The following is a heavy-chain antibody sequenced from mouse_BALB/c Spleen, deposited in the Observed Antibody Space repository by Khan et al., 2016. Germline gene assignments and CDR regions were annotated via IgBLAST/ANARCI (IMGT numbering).Heavy chain of an antibody. D-gene: IGHD2-3*01. J-gene: IGHJ4*01. Sequence: QVQLKESGPGLVAPSQSLSITCTVSGFSLTSYGVHWVRQPPGKGLEWLVVIWRVGSTTYNSALNSRLSISKDNSKSQVFLKMNSLQTDDTAMYYCARRDDGGGAMDYWGQGPSVTVSS. CDR3: ARRDDGGGAMDY. V-gene: IGHV2-6*02. CDR2: IWRVGST. CDR1: GFSLTSYG.